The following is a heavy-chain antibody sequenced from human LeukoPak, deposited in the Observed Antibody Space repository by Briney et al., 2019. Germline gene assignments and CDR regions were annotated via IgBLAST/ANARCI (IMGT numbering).Heavy chain of an antibody. J-gene: IGHJ5*02. V-gene: IGHV4-4*09. CDR3: ARHNVLLWFGELLGWFDP. Sequence: SETLSLTCTVSGGSISSYYWSWIRQPPGKGLEWIAYIHSSGYTNYNPFLRSRVTISVDTSKNEFSLKVTSVTAADTAVYYCARHNVLLWFGELLGWFDPWGQGTLVTVSS. D-gene: IGHD3-10*01. CDR1: GGSISSYY. CDR2: IHSSGYT.